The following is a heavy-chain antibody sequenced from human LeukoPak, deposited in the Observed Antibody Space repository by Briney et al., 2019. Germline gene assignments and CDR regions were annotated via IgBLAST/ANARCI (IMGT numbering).Heavy chain of an antibody. CDR2: ISGSGGST. D-gene: IGHD4-23*01. CDR1: GFTFSSYG. J-gene: IGHJ3*02. V-gene: IGHV3-23*01. CDR3: AKATRAVGNAFEI. Sequence: GGSLRLSCAASGFTFSSYGMSWVRQAPGKGLEWVSAISGSGGSTYYADSVKGRFTISRDNSKNTLYLQMNSLRAEDTALYYCAKATRAVGNAFEIWGQGTMVTVSS.